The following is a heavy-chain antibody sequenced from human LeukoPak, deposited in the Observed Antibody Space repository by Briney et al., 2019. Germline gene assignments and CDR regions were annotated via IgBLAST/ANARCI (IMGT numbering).Heavy chain of an antibody. CDR1: GFTVSSNY. CDR3: AREGYDSSGYWRYFDY. Sequence: GGSLRLSCAASGFTVSSNYMSWVRQAPGKGLEWVSVIYSDGSTYYADSVKGRFTISRDNSKNTLYLQMNSLRAEDTAVYYCAREGYDSSGYWRYFDYWGQGTLVTVSS. D-gene: IGHD3-22*01. CDR2: IYSDGST. J-gene: IGHJ4*02. V-gene: IGHV3-66*02.